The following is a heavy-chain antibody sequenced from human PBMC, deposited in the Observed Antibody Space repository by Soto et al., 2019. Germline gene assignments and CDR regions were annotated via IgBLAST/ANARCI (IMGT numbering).Heavy chain of an antibody. V-gene: IGHV1-46*01. CDR1: GYTFTSYY. J-gene: IGHJ4*02. CDR2: INPSGGST. D-gene: IGHD5-18*01. CDR3: ARSGLGYRYGYVVYGEDY. Sequence: ASVKVSCKASGYTFTSYYMHWVRQAPGQGLEWMGIINPSGGSTSYAQKFQGRVTMTRDTSTSTVYMELSSLRSEDTAVYYCARSGLGYRYGYVVYGEDYWGQGTLVTVSS.